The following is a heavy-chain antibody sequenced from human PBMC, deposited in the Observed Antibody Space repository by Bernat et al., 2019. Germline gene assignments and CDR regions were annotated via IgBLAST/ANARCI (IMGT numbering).Heavy chain of an antibody. CDR2: INAGNGNT. J-gene: IGHJ3*02. V-gene: IGHV1-3*01. Sequence: QVQLVQSGAEVKKPGASVKVSCKASGYTFTSYAMHLVRQAPGQRLEWMGWINAGNGNTKYSQKFQGRVTITRDTSASTAYMELSSLRSEDTAVYYCASGRDGYNIDAFDSWGQGTMVTVSS. CDR1: GYTFTSYA. D-gene: IGHD5-24*01. CDR3: ASGRDGYNIDAFDS.